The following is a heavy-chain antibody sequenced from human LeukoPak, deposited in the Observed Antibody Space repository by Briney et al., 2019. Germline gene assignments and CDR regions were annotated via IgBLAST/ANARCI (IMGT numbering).Heavy chain of an antibody. D-gene: IGHD6-13*01. Sequence: PGGFLRLSCAASGFTFSSYGMSWVRQAPGKGLEWVSAISGSGGSTYYADFVKGRFTISRDNSKNTLYLQMNSLRAEDTAVYYCAKWQKANWGSSWYYFDYWGQGTLVTVSS. J-gene: IGHJ4*02. CDR1: GFTFSSYG. V-gene: IGHV3-23*01. CDR3: AKWQKANWGSSWYYFDY. CDR2: ISGSGGST.